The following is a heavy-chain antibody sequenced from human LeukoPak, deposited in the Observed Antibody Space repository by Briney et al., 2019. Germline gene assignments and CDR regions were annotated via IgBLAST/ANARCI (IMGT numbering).Heavy chain of an antibody. J-gene: IGHJ4*02. Sequence: GGSLRLSCAASGFTVSSNYMSWVRQAPGKGLEWVSVIYSGGSTYYADSVKGRFTISRDNSKNTLYLQMNSLRAEDTAVYYCARDPQRSGSGWFNDYWGQGTLVTVSS. CDR2: IYSGGST. D-gene: IGHD6-19*01. CDR1: GFTVSSNY. V-gene: IGHV3-53*01. CDR3: ARDPQRSGSGWFNDY.